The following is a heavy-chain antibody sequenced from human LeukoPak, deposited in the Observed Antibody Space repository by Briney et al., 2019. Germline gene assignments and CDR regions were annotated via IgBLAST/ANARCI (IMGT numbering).Heavy chain of an antibody. CDR3: AREGYGLPFDY. CDR1: GFTFSSYW. D-gene: IGHD5-12*01. CDR2: INSDGSGT. Sequence: GGSLRLSCAASGFTFSSYWMHWVRQAPGKGLVWVSRINSDGSGTSYADSVKGRFTISRDNAKNTLYLQMNSLRAEDTAVYYCAREGYGLPFDYWGQGTLVTVSS. V-gene: IGHV3-74*01. J-gene: IGHJ4*02.